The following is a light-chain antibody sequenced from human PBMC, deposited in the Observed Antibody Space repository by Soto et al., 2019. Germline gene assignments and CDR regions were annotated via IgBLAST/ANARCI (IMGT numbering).Light chain of an antibody. CDR1: QGISSY. Sequence: AIRMTQSPSSFSASTGDRVTITCRASQGISSYLAWYQQKPGKAPKLLIYAASTLQSGVPSRCSGSGSGTAFTLTISSLQSEDFATYYCQQYYSYPRTFGQGTKVDIK. J-gene: IGKJ1*01. CDR3: QQYYSYPRT. V-gene: IGKV1-8*01. CDR2: AAS.